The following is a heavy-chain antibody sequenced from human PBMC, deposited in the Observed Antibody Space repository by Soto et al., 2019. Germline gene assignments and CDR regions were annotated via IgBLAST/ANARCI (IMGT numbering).Heavy chain of an antibody. CDR2: INPNDGGT. J-gene: IGHJ4*02. Sequence: ASVKVSCKASGYSFNDYYIHWVRQAPGQGLEWMGWINPNDGGTKYAQKFLGRVTMTRDTFITTAFMEMSGLISDDTAVYFCARDLNPHYGPGSLNGYFDYWGQGSLVTVSS. V-gene: IGHV1-2*02. CDR1: GYSFNDYY. D-gene: IGHD3-10*01. CDR3: ARDLNPHYGPGSLNGYFDY.